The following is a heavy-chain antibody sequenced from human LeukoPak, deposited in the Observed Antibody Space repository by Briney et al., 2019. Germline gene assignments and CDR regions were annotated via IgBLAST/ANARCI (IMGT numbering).Heavy chain of an antibody. D-gene: IGHD3-10*01. V-gene: IGHV3-15*01. Sequence: GGSLRLSCTASGFTFSNAWMSWVRQAPGKGLEWVGRIKGKADGGAADYAAPVKGRFTISTDDSRDTLYLQMSSLKTQDTAVYYCIKESCWGHGTLVTVSS. CDR3: IKESC. J-gene: IGHJ4*01. CDR1: GFTFSNAW. CDR2: IKGKADGGAA.